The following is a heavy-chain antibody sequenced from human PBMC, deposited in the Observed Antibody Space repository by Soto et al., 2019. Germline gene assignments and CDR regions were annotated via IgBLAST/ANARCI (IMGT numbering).Heavy chain of an antibody. J-gene: IGHJ5*02. CDR2: IYYSGST. CDR1: GGSISSSSYY. CDR3: ARHDDFWSGYWWFDP. Sequence: QLQLQESGPGLVKPSDTLSLTCTVSGGSISSSSYYWGWIRQPTGKGLEWIGSIYYSGSTYYNPSLKSRVTISVDTSKNQFSLKLSSVTAADTAVYYCARHDDFWSGYWWFDPWGQGTLVTVSS. V-gene: IGHV4-39*01. D-gene: IGHD3-3*01.